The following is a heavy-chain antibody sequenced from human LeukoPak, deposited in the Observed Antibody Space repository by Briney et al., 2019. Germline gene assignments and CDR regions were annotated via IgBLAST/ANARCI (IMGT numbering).Heavy chain of an antibody. V-gene: IGHV1-2*02. CDR2: INPNSGGT. D-gene: IGHD3-22*01. CDR1: GYTFTGYY. Sequence: ASVKVSCKASGYTFTGYYMHWVRQAPGQGLEWMGWINPNSGGTNYAQRFQGRVIMTRDTSISTAYMELSRLRSDDTAVYYCARPLTYYYDSSGFDYWGQGTLVTVSS. CDR3: ARPLTYYYDSSGFDY. J-gene: IGHJ4*02.